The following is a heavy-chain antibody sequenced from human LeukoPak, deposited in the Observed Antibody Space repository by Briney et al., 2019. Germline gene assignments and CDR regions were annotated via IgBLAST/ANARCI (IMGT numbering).Heavy chain of an antibody. J-gene: IGHJ4*02. CDR3: ARSSSGWYLDY. CDR1: GGSVSSGSYY. Sequence: ASQTLSLTCTVSGGSVSSGSYYWSWIRQPPGKGLEWIGYIYYSGSTNYNPSLKSRVTISVDTSKNQFSLKLSSVTAADTAVYYCARSSSGWYLDYWGQGTLVTVSS. V-gene: IGHV4-61*01. CDR2: IYYSGST. D-gene: IGHD6-19*01.